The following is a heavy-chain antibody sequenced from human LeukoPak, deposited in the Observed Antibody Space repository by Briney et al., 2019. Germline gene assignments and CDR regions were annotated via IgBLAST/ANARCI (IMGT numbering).Heavy chain of an antibody. J-gene: IGHJ5*02. Sequence: SETLSLTCAVSGGSISSGGYSWSWLPQPPGKGLEWLGYIYHSGSTYYNPSLKSRLTISVHRPKTQVSLKLSSVTPADTSVYYCARGNYQLPSWRFDPWGRGPLVPVSS. CDR1: GGSISSGGYS. CDR2: IYHSGST. V-gene: IGHV4-30-2*01. CDR3: ARGNYQLPSWRFDP. D-gene: IGHD2-2*01.